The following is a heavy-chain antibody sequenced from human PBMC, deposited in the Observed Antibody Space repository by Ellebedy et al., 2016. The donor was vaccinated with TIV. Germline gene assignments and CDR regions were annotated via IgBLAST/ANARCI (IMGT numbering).Heavy chain of an antibody. CDR3: ARDPLRGGRDWLLQGSDY. CDR1: GNTFTSYS. Sequence: AASVKVSCKASGNTFTSYSISWVRQAPGQGLAWVGRINPISGSANYAQKFHDKVTLTADRSTGTFYMEMSSLRSDDTAIYYCARDPLRGGRDWLLQGSDYWGQGTQVNVSS. J-gene: IGHJ4*02. CDR2: INPISGSA. D-gene: IGHD2-21*02. V-gene: IGHV1-69*06.